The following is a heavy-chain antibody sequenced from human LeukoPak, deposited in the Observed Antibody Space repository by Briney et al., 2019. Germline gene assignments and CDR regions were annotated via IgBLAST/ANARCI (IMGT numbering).Heavy chain of an antibody. CDR1: GFTFSSYA. V-gene: IGHV3-48*04. CDR2: ISSSGSTI. CDR3: ARDFKGRGYCSGGSCSTTDY. J-gene: IGHJ4*02. D-gene: IGHD2-15*01. Sequence: GGSLRLSCAASGFTFSSYAMTWVRQPPGKGLEWVSYISSSGSTIYYADSVKGRFTISRDNAKNSLYLQMNSLRAEDTAVYYCARDFKGRGYCSGGSCSTTDYWGQGTLVTVSS.